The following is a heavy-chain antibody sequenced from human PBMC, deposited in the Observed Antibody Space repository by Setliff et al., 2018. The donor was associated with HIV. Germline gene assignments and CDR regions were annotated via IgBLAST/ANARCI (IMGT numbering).Heavy chain of an antibody. CDR1: GGSISSSSHY. CDR3: ARAMRGVVVTNMYYYYGMDV. D-gene: IGHD2-21*02. CDR2: IYESGIT. Sequence: SETLSLTCSVSGGSISSSSHYWGWIRQPPGKGLEWIGSIYESGITYYNPSLKSRVTIFVDTSKNQFSLKLSSVTAADTAVYYCARAMRGVVVTNMYYYYGMDVWGQGTTVTVSS. V-gene: IGHV4-39*01. J-gene: IGHJ6*02.